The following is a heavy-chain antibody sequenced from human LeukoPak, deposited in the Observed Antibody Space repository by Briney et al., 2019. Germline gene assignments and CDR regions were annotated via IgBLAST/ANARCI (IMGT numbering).Heavy chain of an antibody. V-gene: IGHV3-11*04. Sequence: PGGSLRLSCAASGFTFSDYDMSWIRQAPGKGLEWVSYISSSGYTIDYADSVKGRFTISRDNTKNSLYLQMHSLRVEDTAVYYCGTDYSGTYSTHYMDVWGKGTSVTVSS. D-gene: IGHD1-26*01. CDR2: ISSSGYTI. CDR3: GTDYSGTYSTHYMDV. J-gene: IGHJ6*03. CDR1: GFTFSDYD.